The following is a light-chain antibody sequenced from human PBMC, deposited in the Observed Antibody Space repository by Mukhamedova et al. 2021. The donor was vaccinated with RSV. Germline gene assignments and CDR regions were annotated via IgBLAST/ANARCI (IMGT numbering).Light chain of an antibody. CDR1: DIGSKN. CDR3: QVWDVSTVV. V-gene: IGLV3-9*01. CDR2: RDT. Sequence: GQTARITCGGSDIGSKNVHWYQQKPGQAPVVVIHRDTKRPSEIPDRFSGSNSGNTATLTISGAQGGDEADYYCQVWDVSTVVFGG. J-gene: IGLJ2*01.